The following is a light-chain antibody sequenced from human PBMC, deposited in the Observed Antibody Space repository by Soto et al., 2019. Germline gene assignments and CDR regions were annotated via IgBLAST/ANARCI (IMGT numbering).Light chain of an antibody. V-gene: IGKV1-39*01. CDR2: AAS. CDR3: QQSYSTTWT. CDR1: QSISSC. Sequence: IPMTQSPSSLSASVGDRDTITCRASQSISSCLAWYQQKPGKAPKLLIYAASSLQSGVPSRFSGSGFGTDFTLTISSLQPEDFATYSCQQSYSTTWTFGQGTKVDIK. J-gene: IGKJ1*01.